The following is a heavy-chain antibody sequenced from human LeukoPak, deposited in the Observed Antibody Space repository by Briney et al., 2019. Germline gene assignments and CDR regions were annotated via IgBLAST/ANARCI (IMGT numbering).Heavy chain of an antibody. CDR2: INHSGST. CDR3: ASRKLGNDY. V-gene: IGHV4-34*01. J-gene: IGHJ4*02. D-gene: IGHD7-27*01. Sequence: SETLSLTCAVYGGSFSGYYWSWIRQPPGKGLEWIGEINHSGSTNYNPSLKSRVTISVDTSKTQFSLNLTSVTAADTAVYYCASRKLGNDYGGQGTLVTVSS. CDR1: GGSFSGYY.